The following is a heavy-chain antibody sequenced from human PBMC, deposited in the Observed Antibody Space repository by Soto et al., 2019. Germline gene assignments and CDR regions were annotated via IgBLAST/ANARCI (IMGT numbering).Heavy chain of an antibody. CDR3: AREAYNWNYDVGY. CDR1: GFTFSSYA. V-gene: IGHV3-30-3*01. J-gene: IGHJ4*02. CDR2: ISYDGSNK. Sequence: GGSLRLSCAASGFTFSSYAMHWVRQAPGKGLEWVAVISYDGSNKYYADSVKGRFTISRDNSKNTLYLQMNSLRAEDTAVYYCAREAYNWNYDVGYWGQGTLVTVSS. D-gene: IGHD1-7*01.